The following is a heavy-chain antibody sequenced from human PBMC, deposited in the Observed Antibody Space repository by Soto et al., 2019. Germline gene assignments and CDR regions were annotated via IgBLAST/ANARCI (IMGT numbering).Heavy chain of an antibody. CDR3: ARHSSRAGPLDN. J-gene: IGHJ4*02. CDR1: GGSITTYY. Sequence: QVQLQESGPGLVKPSETLSLTCTVSGGSITTYYWSWIRQPPGKGLEWIGYIYYSGSTNYNPSLKSRVTISLDTSKKQFSLRLTSVTAADTAVYYCARHSSRAGPLDNWGQGTLVSVSS. V-gene: IGHV4-59*08. D-gene: IGHD6-19*01. CDR2: IYYSGST.